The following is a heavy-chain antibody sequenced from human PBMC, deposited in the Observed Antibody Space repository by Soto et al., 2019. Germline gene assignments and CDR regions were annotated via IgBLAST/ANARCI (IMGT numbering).Heavy chain of an antibody. V-gene: IGHV4-59*08. J-gene: IGHJ5*02. Sequence: SETLSLTCTVSGRSITSYYWSWIQQPPVKGLEWIGYIYYSGSTNYNPSLKSRVTISVDTSKNQFSLKLSSVTAADTAVYYCARPRDCSSTSCYGALDPWGQGTLVTVS. CDR3: ARPRDCSSTSCYGALDP. CDR1: GRSITSYY. CDR2: IYYSGST. D-gene: IGHD2-2*01.